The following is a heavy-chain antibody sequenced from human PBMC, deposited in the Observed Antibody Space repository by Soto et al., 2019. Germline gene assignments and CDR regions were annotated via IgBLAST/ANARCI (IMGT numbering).Heavy chain of an antibody. J-gene: IGHJ4*02. CDR1: GYTFTHFY. D-gene: IGHD3-9*01. V-gene: IGHV1-18*01. CDR3: AKYEGGYDILTGYYKAHHFDY. CDR2: ISPHNFNT. Sequence: QVQLVQSGAEVKKPGDSVKVSCSASGYTFTHFYITWVRQAPGQGLEWMGAISPHNFNTNFAQKFQGRVTLTTDTTKSTAYMELRSLGSGETSVYYCAKYEGGYDILTGYYKAHHFDYWGQGVLVTVSS.